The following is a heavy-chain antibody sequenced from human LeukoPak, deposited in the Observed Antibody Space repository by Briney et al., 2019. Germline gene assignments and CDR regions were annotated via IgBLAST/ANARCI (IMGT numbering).Heavy chain of an antibody. Sequence: PGGSLRLSCAASGFTFSSYGMHWVRQAPGKGLEWVAFIRYDGSNKYYADSVKGRFTISRDNSKNTLYLQMNGLRAEDTAVYYCAKVAAAGTEVFDYWGQGTLVTVSS. CDR3: AKVAAAGTEVFDY. CDR2: IRYDGSNK. V-gene: IGHV3-30*02. D-gene: IGHD6-13*01. J-gene: IGHJ4*02. CDR1: GFTFSSYG.